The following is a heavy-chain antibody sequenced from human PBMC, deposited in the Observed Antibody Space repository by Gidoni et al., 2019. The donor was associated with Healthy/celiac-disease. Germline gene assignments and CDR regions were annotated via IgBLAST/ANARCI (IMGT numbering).Heavy chain of an antibody. CDR3: ARVGPAAKYGMDV. CDR2: INPNSGGA. V-gene: IGHV1-2*02. J-gene: IGHJ6*02. D-gene: IGHD2-2*01. Sequence: HVQLVQSEAEVKKPGASVKVSWKASGYTYTGYYMHWVRQAHGQWLDWRGWINPNSGGAIYAQKFQGRVTMTRNTSISTAYMELSRLRSDDTAVYYCARVGPAAKYGMDVWGQGTTVTVSS. CDR1: GYTYTGYY.